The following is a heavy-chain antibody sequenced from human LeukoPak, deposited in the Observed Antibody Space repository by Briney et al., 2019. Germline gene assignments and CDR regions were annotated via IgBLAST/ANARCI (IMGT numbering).Heavy chain of an antibody. J-gene: IGHJ6*02. CDR2: ISGGAGST. D-gene: IGHD3-3*01. V-gene: IGHV3-23*01. CDR3: AKQDYDFWTSMDV. CDR1: GFTFSSYA. Sequence: GGSLRLSCTAPGFTFSSYAMSWVRQAPGKGLEWVSGISGGAGSTYYADSVRGRFTISRDNSKNTLYLQMLRLRVEDTAIYYCAKQDYDFWTSMDVWGQGTTVTVSS.